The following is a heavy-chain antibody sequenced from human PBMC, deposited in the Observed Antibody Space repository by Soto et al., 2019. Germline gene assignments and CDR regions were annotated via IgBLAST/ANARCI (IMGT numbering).Heavy chain of an antibody. V-gene: IGHV1-69*14. CDR1: GGTFSNYA. Sequence: QVQLVQSGAEVKKPGSSVKVSCKASGGTFSNYALISWVRQAPGQGLEWMGGIIPIDATVNYGQKFQGRITSTADKATSTDYMDLGSLRSEDTDGYYCASDLLGFGYTYGDVWGQGTTVTVSS. CDR2: IIPIDATV. D-gene: IGHD3-10*01. J-gene: IGHJ6*01. CDR3: ASDLLGFGYTYGDV.